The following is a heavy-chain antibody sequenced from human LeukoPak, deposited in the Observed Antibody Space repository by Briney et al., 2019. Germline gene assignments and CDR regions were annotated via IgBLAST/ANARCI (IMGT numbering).Heavy chain of an antibody. CDR1: GYTLTSYA. CDR3: ARESGFIAAAGTRDYYFDY. V-gene: IGHV1-3*03. J-gene: IGHJ4*02. Sequence: ASVKVSCKASGYTLTSYAMHWVRQAPGQRLEWMGWINAGNGNTKYSQEFQGGVTITRDTSASTAYMELSSLRSEDMAVYYCARESGFIAAAGTRDYYFDYWGQGTLVTVSS. D-gene: IGHD6-13*01. CDR2: INAGNGNT.